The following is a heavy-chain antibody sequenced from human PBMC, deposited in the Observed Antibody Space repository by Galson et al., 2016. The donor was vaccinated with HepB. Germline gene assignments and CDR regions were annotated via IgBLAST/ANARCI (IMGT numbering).Heavy chain of an antibody. CDR2: ISAYNGNT. J-gene: IGHJ4*02. V-gene: IGHV1-18*01. CDR3: ARDSGDIVATLTFDY. CDR1: GYTFTSYG. Sequence: SVKVSCMASGYTFTSYGISWVRQAPGQGLEWMGWISAYNGNTNYAQKLQGRVTMTTDTSTSTAYMELRSLRSDDTAVYYCARDSGDIVATLTFDYWGQGTLVTVSS. D-gene: IGHD5-12*01.